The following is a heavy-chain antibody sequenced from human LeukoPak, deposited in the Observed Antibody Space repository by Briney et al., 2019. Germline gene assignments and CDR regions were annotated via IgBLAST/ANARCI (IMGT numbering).Heavy chain of an antibody. CDR2: INPNSGGT. Sequence: ASVKVSCKASGGTFSSYAISWVRQAPGQGLEWMGRINPNSGGTNYAQKFQGRVTMTRDTSISTAYMELSRLRSDDTAVYYCASHLYSSSWSDTFDIWGQGTMVTVSS. CDR3: ASHLYSSSWSDTFDI. D-gene: IGHD6-13*01. CDR1: GGTFSSYA. J-gene: IGHJ3*02. V-gene: IGHV1-2*06.